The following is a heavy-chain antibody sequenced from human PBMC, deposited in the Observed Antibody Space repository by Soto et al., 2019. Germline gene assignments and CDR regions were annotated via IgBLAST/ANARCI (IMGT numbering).Heavy chain of an antibody. D-gene: IGHD1-26*01. Sequence: SETLSLTCAVYGGSFSGYYWSWIRQPPGKGLEWIGEINHRGRTNYNPSLKSRVTISVDTPKNQFSLRLNSVTAADTAVYYCARLPSSGSYFESWGQGSLVTVSS. V-gene: IGHV4-34*01. CDR1: GGSFSGYY. CDR3: ARLPSSGSYFES. J-gene: IGHJ4*02. CDR2: INHRGRT.